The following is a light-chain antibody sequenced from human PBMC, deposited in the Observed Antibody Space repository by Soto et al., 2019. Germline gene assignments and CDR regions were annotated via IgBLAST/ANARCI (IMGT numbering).Light chain of an antibody. Sequence: QSVLTQPRSVSGSPGQSVTISCTGTGGDVGGYNYVSWYQQHPGKAPRLMIYDVTNRPSGVPDRFSGSKSGNTASLTISGLQAEDEADYYCCSYAGTYLVLGGGTELTVL. CDR2: DVT. CDR3: CSYAGTYLV. J-gene: IGLJ3*02. CDR1: GGDVGGYNY. V-gene: IGLV2-11*01.